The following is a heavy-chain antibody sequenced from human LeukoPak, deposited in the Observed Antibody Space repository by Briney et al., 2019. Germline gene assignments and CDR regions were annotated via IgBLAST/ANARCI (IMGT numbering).Heavy chain of an antibody. CDR1: GYSFTSYW. CDR3: ATQGVIAAAGTRRYFDY. V-gene: IGHV5-51*01. J-gene: IGHJ4*02. Sequence: GESLKISCKGSGYSFTSYWIGWVRQMPGKGLEWMGIIYPGDSDTRYSPSFQGQVTISADKSISTAYLQWSSLKASDTAMYYCATQGVIAAAGTRRYFDYWGQGTLVTVSS. CDR2: IYPGDSDT. D-gene: IGHD6-13*01.